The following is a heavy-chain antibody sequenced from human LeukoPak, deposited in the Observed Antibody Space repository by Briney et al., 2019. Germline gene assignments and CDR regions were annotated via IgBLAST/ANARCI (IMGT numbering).Heavy chain of an antibody. Sequence: GGSLRLSCAASGFTVSSNYMSWVRQAPGKGLEWVSVIYSGGSTYYADSVKGRFTISRDNSKNTLYLQMNSLRAEDTAVYYCAKDSERLWLKYYFDYWGQGTLVTVSS. CDR1: GFTVSSNY. V-gene: IGHV3-53*01. D-gene: IGHD5-18*01. CDR3: AKDSERLWLKYYFDY. J-gene: IGHJ4*02. CDR2: IYSGGST.